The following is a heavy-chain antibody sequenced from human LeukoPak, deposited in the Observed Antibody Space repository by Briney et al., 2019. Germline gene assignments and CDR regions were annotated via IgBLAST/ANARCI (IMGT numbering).Heavy chain of an antibody. V-gene: IGHV3-74*01. CDR1: GFAFSSHW. CDR3: ARGPGGGSGSYYVGDY. D-gene: IGHD3-22*01. Sequence: GGSLRLSCAASGFAFSSHWMHWVRQAPGKGLVWVSGINGDGSSTSYADSVKGRFTISRDNAKNTMYLQMNSLRAEDTAVYFCARGPGGGSGSYYVGDYWGQGTLVTVSS. J-gene: IGHJ4*02. CDR2: INGDGSST.